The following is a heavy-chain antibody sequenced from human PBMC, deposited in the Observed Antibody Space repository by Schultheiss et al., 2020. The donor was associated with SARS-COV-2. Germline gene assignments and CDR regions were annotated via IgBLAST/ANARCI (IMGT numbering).Heavy chain of an antibody. D-gene: IGHD2-2*01. J-gene: IGHJ6*02. Sequence: SQTLSLTCTVSGGSISRYYWSWIRQPPGKGLEWIGYIYYSGSTNYNPSLKGRVTISVDTSKNQFSLKLSSVTAADTAVYYCARDTKYRSHGMDVWGQGTTVTVSS. CDR1: GGSISRYY. V-gene: IGHV4-59*01. CDR2: IYYSGST. CDR3: ARDTKYRSHGMDV.